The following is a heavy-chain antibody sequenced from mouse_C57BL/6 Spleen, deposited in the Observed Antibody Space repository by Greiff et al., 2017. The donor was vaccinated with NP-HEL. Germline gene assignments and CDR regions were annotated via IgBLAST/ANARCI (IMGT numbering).Heavy chain of an antibody. CDR1: GYTFTSYT. D-gene: IGHD2-10*01. Sequence: VQLQQSGAELARPGASVKMSCKASGYTFTSYTMHWVKQRPGQGLEWIGYINPSSGYTKYNQKFKDKATLTADKSSSTAYMQLSSLTSEDSAVYYCATYYGIYWYFDVWGTGTTVTVSS. CDR3: ATYYGIYWYFDV. V-gene: IGHV1-4*01. J-gene: IGHJ1*03. CDR2: INPSSGYT.